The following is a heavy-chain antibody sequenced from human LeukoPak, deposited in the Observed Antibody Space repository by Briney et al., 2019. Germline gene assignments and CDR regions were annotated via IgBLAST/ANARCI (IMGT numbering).Heavy chain of an antibody. Sequence: GGSLRLSCAASGFTFSSYAMSWVRQAPGKGLEWVSAISGSGGSTYYADSVKGRFTISRDNSKNTLYLQMNSLRAEATAVYYCAKKVADIVVVVAAWYFDLWGRGTLVTVSS. CDR1: GFTFSSYA. D-gene: IGHD2-15*01. CDR3: AKKVADIVVVVAAWYFDL. V-gene: IGHV3-23*01. CDR2: ISGSGGST. J-gene: IGHJ2*01.